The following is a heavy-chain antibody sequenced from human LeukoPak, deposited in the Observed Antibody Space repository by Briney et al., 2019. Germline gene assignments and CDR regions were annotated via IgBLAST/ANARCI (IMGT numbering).Heavy chain of an antibody. CDR1: GGSFSGYY. V-gene: IGHV4-34*01. Sequence: SETLSLTCAVYGGSFSGYYWSWIRQPPEKGLEWIGEINHSGSTNYNPSLKSRVTISVDTSKNQFSLKLSSVTAADTAVYYCARARRGDGDYVIDYWGQGTLVTVSS. CDR2: INHSGST. J-gene: IGHJ4*02. D-gene: IGHD4-17*01. CDR3: ARARRGDGDYVIDY.